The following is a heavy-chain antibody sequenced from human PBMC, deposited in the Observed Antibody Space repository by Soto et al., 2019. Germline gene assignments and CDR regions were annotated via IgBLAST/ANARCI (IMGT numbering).Heavy chain of an antibody. CDR2: ISSSSSYI. CDR3: ARDLAAYDFWSGPDY. CDR1: GFTFSSYG. D-gene: IGHD3-3*01. V-gene: IGHV3-21*01. Sequence: PGGSLRLSCAASGFTFSSYGMNWVRQAPGKGLEWVSSISSSSSYIYYADSVKGRFTISRDNAKNSLYLQMNSLRAEDTAVYYCARDLAAYDFWSGPDYWGQGTLVTVSS. J-gene: IGHJ4*02.